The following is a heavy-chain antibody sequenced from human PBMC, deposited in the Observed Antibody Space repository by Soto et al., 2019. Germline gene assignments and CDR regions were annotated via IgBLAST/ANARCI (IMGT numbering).Heavy chain of an antibody. CDR2: ISYDGSNK. Sequence: GGSLRLSCAASGFTFSSYGMHWVRQAPGKGLEWVAVISYDGSNKYYADSVKGRFTISRDNSKNTLYLQMNSLRAEDTAVYYCAKELWVDCSGGSCYFKPYYYYGMDVWGQGTTVTVSS. D-gene: IGHD2-15*01. CDR3: AKELWVDCSGGSCYFKPYYYYGMDV. V-gene: IGHV3-30*18. J-gene: IGHJ6*02. CDR1: GFTFSSYG.